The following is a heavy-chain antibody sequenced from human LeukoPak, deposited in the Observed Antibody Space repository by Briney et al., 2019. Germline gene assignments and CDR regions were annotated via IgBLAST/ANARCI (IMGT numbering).Heavy chain of an antibody. D-gene: IGHD5-18*01. CDR1: GFTFSSYD. V-gene: IGHV3-13*01. Sequence: PGGSLRLSCAASGFTFSSYDMHWVRQATGKGLEWVSGISHVGDTYYSGSVKGRFTISRENAKNSLYLQMNSLRAGDTAVYYCAKDQGYSYGPGVPDAFDIWGQGTMVTVSS. CDR2: ISHVGDT. J-gene: IGHJ3*02. CDR3: AKDQGYSYGPGVPDAFDI.